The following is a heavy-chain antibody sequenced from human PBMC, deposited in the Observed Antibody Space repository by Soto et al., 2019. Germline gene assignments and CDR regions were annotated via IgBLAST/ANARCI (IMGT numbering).Heavy chain of an antibody. CDR2: IYYSGST. D-gene: IGHD2-15*01. V-gene: IGHV4-59*01. CDR3: AGHCSGSSCSDWFDP. Sequence: PSETLSLTCTVSGGSISSYYWSWIRQPPGKGLEWIGYIYYSGSTNYNPSLKSRVTISVDTSKNQFSLKLSSVTAADTAVYYCAGHCSGSSCSDWFDPWGQGTLVTVSS. J-gene: IGHJ5*02. CDR1: GGSISSYY.